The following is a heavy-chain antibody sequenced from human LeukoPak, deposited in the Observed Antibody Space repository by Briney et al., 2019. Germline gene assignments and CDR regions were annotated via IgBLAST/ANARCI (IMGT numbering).Heavy chain of an antibody. Sequence: EASVKVSCKTSGYTFTTYGILWVRQAPGQGLEWMGWISGYNGNTNFARKLQGRVTMTTDTSTSTAYMELRSLRSDDTAVYYCARSLTIREGDAFVIWGQGTMVTVSS. CDR1: GYTFTTYG. J-gene: IGHJ3*02. CDR3: ARSLTIREGDAFVI. V-gene: IGHV1-18*01. D-gene: IGHD3-10*01. CDR2: ISGYNGNT.